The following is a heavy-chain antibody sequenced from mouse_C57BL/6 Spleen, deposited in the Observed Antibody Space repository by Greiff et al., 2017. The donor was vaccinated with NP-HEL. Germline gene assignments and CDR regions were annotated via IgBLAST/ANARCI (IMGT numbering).Heavy chain of an antibody. V-gene: IGHV2-2*01. J-gene: IGHJ1*03. CDR3: ARNSWDYGSSYYWYFDV. D-gene: IGHD1-1*01. Sequence: VKLEESGPGLVQPSQSLSITCTVSGFSLTSYGVHWVRQSPGKGLEWLGVIWSGGSTDYNAAFISRLSISKDNSKSQVFFKMNSLQADDTAIYYCARNSWDYGSSYYWYFDVWGTGTTVTVSS. CDR2: IWSGGST. CDR1: GFSLTSYG.